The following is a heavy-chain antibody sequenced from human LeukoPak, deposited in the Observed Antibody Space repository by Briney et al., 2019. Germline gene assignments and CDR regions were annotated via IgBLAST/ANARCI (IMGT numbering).Heavy chain of an antibody. J-gene: IGHJ5*02. Sequence: GGSLRLSCAASGFTFSSYSMNWVRQAPGKGLEWVSYISSSSSTIYYADSVKGRFTISRDNAKNSLYLQMNSLRAEDTAVYYCARHPYYYDSSGYRFDSVGQMWFDPWGQGTLVTVSS. CDR2: ISSSSSTI. V-gene: IGHV3-48*01. CDR3: ARHPYYYDSSGYRFDSVGQMWFDP. D-gene: IGHD3-22*01. CDR1: GFTFSSYS.